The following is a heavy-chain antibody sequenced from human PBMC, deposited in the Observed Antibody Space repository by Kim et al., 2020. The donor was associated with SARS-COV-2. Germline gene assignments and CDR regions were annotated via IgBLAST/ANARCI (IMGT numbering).Heavy chain of an antibody. CDR1: GGTFNSFS. CDR3: SRDVDGYGNDY. Sequence: SVKVSCKASGGTFNSFSISWVRQAPGHGLEWMGAIIPILNIPTYALKFQGKVTITADESTSTAYMELSSLRSDDTAVYFCSRDVDGYGNDYWGQGTLVTVSS. D-gene: IGHD5-12*01. V-gene: IGHV1-69*10. J-gene: IGHJ4*02. CDR2: IIPILNIP.